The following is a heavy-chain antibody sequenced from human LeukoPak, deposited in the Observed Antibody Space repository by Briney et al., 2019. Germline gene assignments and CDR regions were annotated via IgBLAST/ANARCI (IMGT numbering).Heavy chain of an antibody. D-gene: IGHD3-22*01. CDR1: GITLSNYG. CDR3: AKRGVVIRVILVGFHKQAYYFDS. CDR2: ISDSGGST. Sequence: GGSLRLSSAVSGITLSNYGMSWVRQAPGRGLEWVAGISDSGGSTTYADSVKGRFTISRDNPKNTLYLQMNSLRVEDTAVYFCAKRGVVIRVILVGFHKQAYYFDSWGQGALVTVSS. V-gene: IGHV3-23*01. J-gene: IGHJ4*02.